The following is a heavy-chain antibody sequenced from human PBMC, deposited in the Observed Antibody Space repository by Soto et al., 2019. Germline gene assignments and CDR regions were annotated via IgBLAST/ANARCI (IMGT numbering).Heavy chain of an antibody. Sequence: PGGSLRLSCAASGFTFSSYAMHWVRQAPGKGLEWVAVISYDGSNKYYADSVKGRFTISRDNSKNTLYLQMNSLRAEDTAVYYCARGGITMIVAIGLDYWGQGTLVTVSS. J-gene: IGHJ4*02. CDR3: ARGGITMIVAIGLDY. CDR2: ISYDGSNK. D-gene: IGHD3-22*01. CDR1: GFTFSSYA. V-gene: IGHV3-30-3*01.